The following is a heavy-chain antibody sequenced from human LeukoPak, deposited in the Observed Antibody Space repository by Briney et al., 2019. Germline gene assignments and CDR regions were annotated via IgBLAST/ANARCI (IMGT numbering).Heavy chain of an antibody. V-gene: IGHV4-39*01. CDR3: ARLAVVVNWFDP. CDR1: GGSISSSSYY. CDR2: IYYSGST. Sequence: PSETLSLTCTVSGGSISSSSYYWGWIRQPPGKGLEWIGSIYYSGSTYYNPSLKSRVTISVDTSKNQFSLKLSSVTAADTAVYYCARLAVVVNWFDPWGQGTLVTVSS. D-gene: IGHD2-15*01. J-gene: IGHJ5*02.